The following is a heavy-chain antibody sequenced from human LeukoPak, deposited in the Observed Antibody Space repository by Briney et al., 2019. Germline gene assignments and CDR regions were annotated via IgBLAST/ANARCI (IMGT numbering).Heavy chain of an antibody. Sequence: TSETLSLTCTVSGGSISSYYWSWIRQPAGKGLEWIGRIYTSGSTNYNPSLKSRVTMSVDTSKNQFSLKLSSVTAADTAVYYCARDIAVAGTPERAFDIWGQGTMVTVSS. CDR3: ARDIAVAGTPERAFDI. J-gene: IGHJ3*02. D-gene: IGHD6-19*01. V-gene: IGHV4-4*07. CDR2: IYTSGST. CDR1: GGSISSYY.